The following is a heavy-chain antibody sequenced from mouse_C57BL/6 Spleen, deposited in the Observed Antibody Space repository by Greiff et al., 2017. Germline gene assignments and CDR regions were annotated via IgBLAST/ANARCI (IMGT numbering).Heavy chain of an antibody. Sequence: VQLQQSGAELVRPGTSVKVSCKASGYAFTNYLIEWVKQRPGQGLEWIGVINPGSGGTNYNEKFKGKATLTADKSSSPAYMQLSSLTSEDSAVYFCARYEGAMDYWGQGTSVTVSS. CDR3: ARYEGAMDY. CDR2: INPGSGGT. CDR1: GYAFTNYL. V-gene: IGHV1-54*01. D-gene: IGHD2-14*01. J-gene: IGHJ4*01.